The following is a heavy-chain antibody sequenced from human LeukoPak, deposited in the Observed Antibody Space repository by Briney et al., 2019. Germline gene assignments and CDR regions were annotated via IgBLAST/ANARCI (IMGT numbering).Heavy chain of an antibody. J-gene: IGHJ4*02. CDR3: ASSTTTYYYDSSGYNFDY. CDR2: IIPIFGTA. Sequence: SVKVSCKASGGTFSSYAISWVRQAPGQGLEWMGGIIPIFGTANYAQKFQGRVTITAGESTSTAYMELSSLRSEDTAVYYCASSTTTYYYDSSGYNFDYWGQGTLVTVSS. V-gene: IGHV1-69*13. D-gene: IGHD3-22*01. CDR1: GGTFSSYA.